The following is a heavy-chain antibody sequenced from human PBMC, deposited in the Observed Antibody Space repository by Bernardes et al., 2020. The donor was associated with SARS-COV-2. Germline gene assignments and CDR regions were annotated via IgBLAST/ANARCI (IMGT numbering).Heavy chain of an antibody. J-gene: IGHJ4*02. V-gene: IGHV1-18*01. CDR1: GYTFSSFG. CDR2: ISAYNGTT. Sequence: ASVKVSCKASGYTFSSFGISWVRQAPGQGLEWMGWISAYNGTTTYEQKFQGRVTMTTDRSTATAYMELRSLRSDDTAVYYCARDNLRYGDLRVGFDYWGQGTLVNVPS. CDR3: ARDNLRYGDLRVGFDY. D-gene: IGHD4-17*01.